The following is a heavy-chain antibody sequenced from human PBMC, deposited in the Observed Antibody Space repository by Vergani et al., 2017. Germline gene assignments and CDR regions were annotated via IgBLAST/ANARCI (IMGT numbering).Heavy chain of an antibody. CDR1: EFTFSDVW. V-gene: IGHV3-72*01. Sequence: EGQLVESGGGLVKPGGSLRLSCAASEFTFSDVWMSWVRQAPGKGLEWVARTRNKARGYSTDYAASVRGRFIVSRDASGKSVSLQMTRLRIDDTAEYFCARTLKFLDMDVWGKGTTVTVSS. CDR3: ARTLKFLDMDV. J-gene: IGHJ6*04. D-gene: IGHD3-3*01. CDR2: TRNKARGYST.